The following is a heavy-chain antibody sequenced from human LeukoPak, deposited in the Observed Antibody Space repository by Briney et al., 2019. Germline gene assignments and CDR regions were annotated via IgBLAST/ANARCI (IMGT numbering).Heavy chain of an antibody. D-gene: IGHD6-19*01. CDR3: ATYSSGWYEPDF. J-gene: IGHJ4*02. CDR1: GYTFSDYA. V-gene: IGHV1-3*01. Sequence: ASVKVSCKASGYTFSDYAMHWVRQAPGQRFEWMGWIDAGNGDTRYSQKFQGRVTITRDTSASTAYMELSSLRSEDTAVYYCATYSSGWYEPDFWGQGTLVTVSS. CDR2: IDAGNGDT.